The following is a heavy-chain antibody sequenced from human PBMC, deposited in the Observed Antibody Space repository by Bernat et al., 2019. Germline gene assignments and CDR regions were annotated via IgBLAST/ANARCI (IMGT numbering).Heavy chain of an antibody. CDR1: GYSFTSYW. CDR3: ARHPLHDYYDSSGYPYYFDY. D-gene: IGHD3-22*01. V-gene: IGHV5-51*01. Sequence: EVQLVQSGAEVKKPGESLKISCKGSGYSFTSYWIGWVRQMPGKGLEWMGIIYPGDSDTRYSPSFQGQVTISADKSISTAYLQWSSLKASDTAMYYCARHPLHDYYDSSGYPYYFDYWGQGTLVTVSS. J-gene: IGHJ4*02. CDR2: IYPGDSDT.